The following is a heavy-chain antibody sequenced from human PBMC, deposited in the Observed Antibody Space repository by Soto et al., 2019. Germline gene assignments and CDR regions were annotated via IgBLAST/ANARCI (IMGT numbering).Heavy chain of an antibody. CDR1: GGSSINYY. CDR3: ARALAVPGYYFDY. CDR2: VYSSGHT. D-gene: IGHD6-19*01. Sequence: SETLSLTCTVSGGSSINYYWTWIRQPPGKGLGWIGYVYSSGHTSYNPSLKSRVTISIDTSKNQFSLKLSSVTAADTAVYYCARALAVPGYYFDYWGQGTLVTVSS. J-gene: IGHJ4*02. V-gene: IGHV4-59*01.